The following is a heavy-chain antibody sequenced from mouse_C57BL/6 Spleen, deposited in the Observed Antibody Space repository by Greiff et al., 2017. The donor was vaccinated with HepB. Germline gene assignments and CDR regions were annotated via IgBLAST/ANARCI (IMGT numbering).Heavy chain of an antibody. V-gene: IGHV3-6*01. CDR2: ISYDGSN. CDR1: GYSITSGYY. Sequence: VQLQQSGPGLVKPSQSLSLTCSVTGYSITSGYYWNWIRQFPGNKLEWMGYISYDGSNNYNPSLKNRISITRDTSKNQFFLKLNSVTTEDTATYYCAREDVAMDYWGQGTSVTVSS. CDR3: AREDVAMDY. J-gene: IGHJ4*01.